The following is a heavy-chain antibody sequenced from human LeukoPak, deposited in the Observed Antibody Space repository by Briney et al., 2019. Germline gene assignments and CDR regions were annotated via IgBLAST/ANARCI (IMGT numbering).Heavy chain of an antibody. CDR3: VKHGEAYGDSRTDF. CDR1: GFTFSSYW. Sequence: PGGSLRLSCAASGFTFSSYWMHWVRQVPGKGLVWVSRINSDRSLITYADSVRGRFTISRDNAKNTMNLQMNSLRAEDTAVYYCVKHGEAYGDSRTDFWGQGTLVAVSS. J-gene: IGHJ4*02. V-gene: IGHV3-74*01. D-gene: IGHD4-17*01. CDR2: INSDRSLI.